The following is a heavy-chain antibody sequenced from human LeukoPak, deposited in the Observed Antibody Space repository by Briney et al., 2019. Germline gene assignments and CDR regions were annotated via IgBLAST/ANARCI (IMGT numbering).Heavy chain of an antibody. CDR3: ARAKDYDFWSGLDAFDI. J-gene: IGHJ3*02. Sequence: GGSLRLSCAASGFTFSSYAVYWVRQAPGKGLEWVSSISSSSSYIYYADSVKGRFTISRDNAKNSLYLQMNSLRAEDTAVYYCARAKDYDFWSGLDAFDIWGQGTMVTVSS. CDR2: ISSSSSYI. CDR1: GFTFSSYA. V-gene: IGHV3-21*01. D-gene: IGHD3-3*01.